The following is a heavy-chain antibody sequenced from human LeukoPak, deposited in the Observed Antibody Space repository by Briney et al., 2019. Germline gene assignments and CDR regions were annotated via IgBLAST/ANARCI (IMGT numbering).Heavy chain of an antibody. Sequence: GGSLSLSCAASGFTFSSYGMNWVRQAPGKGLEWVSAISGSGGSTYYADSVKGRFTISRVNSKNTLYLQMNSLRAEDTAVYYCAKDLITMVRSRFDYWGQGTLVTVSS. CDR1: GFTFSSYG. D-gene: IGHD3-10*01. V-gene: IGHV3-23*01. CDR2: ISGSGGST. J-gene: IGHJ4*02. CDR3: AKDLITMVRSRFDY.